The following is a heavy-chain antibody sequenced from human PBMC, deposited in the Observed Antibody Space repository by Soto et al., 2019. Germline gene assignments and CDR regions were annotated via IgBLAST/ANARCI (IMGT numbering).Heavy chain of an antibody. Sequence: QVQLVESWGGVVQPGRFLSLSCAASGFSLSNNGMHWVRQATGKGLGWVAVISYDGNNKYYADTVKGRFTISRNNSENTLYLEMNNLRAEDTAMYYCAKGGSGNYLTYYYYYGMDVWGQGTTVTVSS. D-gene: IGHD3-22*01. CDR2: ISYDGNNK. CDR3: AKGGSGNYLTYYYYYGMDV. CDR1: GFSLSNNG. V-gene: IGHV3-30*18. J-gene: IGHJ6*02.